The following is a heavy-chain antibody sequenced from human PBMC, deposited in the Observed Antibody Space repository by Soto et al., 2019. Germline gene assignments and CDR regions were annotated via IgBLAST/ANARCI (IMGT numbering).Heavy chain of an antibody. J-gene: IGHJ4*02. CDR3: ARVHFRVATIDY. Sequence: SETQCLTCTVYGGYFVGYCGRWIRKPKGKGLEWIGEINHSGSTNYNPSLKSRVTISVDTSKNQFSLKLSSVTAADTAVYYCARVHFRVATIDYWGQGTLVTVSS. D-gene: IGHD5-12*01. CDR2: INHSGST. V-gene: IGHV4-34*01. CDR1: GGYFVGYC.